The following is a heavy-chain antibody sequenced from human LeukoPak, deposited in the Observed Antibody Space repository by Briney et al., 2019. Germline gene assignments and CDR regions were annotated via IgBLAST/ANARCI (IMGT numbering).Heavy chain of an antibody. V-gene: IGHV1-46*01. CDR2: INPSGGTT. D-gene: IGHD1-26*01. CDR1: GYTFTSYY. J-gene: IGHJ4*02. CDR3: ARDLSIVGATLEGGNYFDY. Sequence: EASVKVSCKASGYTFTSYYMHWVRQAPGQGLEWMGIINPSGGTTSYAQKFQGRVTMTRDTSTSTAYMELSRLRSDDTAVYYCARDLSIVGATLEGGNYFDYWGQGTLVTVSS.